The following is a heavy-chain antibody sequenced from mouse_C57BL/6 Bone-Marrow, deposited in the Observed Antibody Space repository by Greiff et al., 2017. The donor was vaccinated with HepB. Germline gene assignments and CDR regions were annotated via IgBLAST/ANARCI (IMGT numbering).Heavy chain of an antibody. V-gene: IGHV5-6*01. CDR1: GFTLSSYG. J-gene: IGHJ4*01. D-gene: IGHD3-3*01. CDR2: ISSGGSYT. CDR3: ARRGHYYAMDY. Sequence: EVQLVESGGDLVKPGGSLKLSCAASGFTLSSYGMSWVRQTPDKRLEWVATISSGGSYTYYPDSVKGRFSISRDNAKNTLYLQMSSLKSEDTAMYYCARRGHYYAMDYWGQGTSVTVSS.